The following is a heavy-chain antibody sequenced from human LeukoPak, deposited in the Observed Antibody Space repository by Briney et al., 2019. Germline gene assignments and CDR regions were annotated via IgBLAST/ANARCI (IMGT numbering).Heavy chain of an antibody. J-gene: IGHJ4*02. D-gene: IGHD1-26*01. V-gene: IGHV3-21*01. CDR3: ASKVLGATGYFDY. CDR1: GFSFSSSW. Sequence: GGSLRLSCAASGFSFSSSWMSWVRQAPGKGLEWVSSISSSSSYIYYADSVKGRFTISRDNAKNSLYLQTNSLRAEDTAVYYCASKVLGATGYFDYWGQGTLVTVSS. CDR2: ISSSSSYI.